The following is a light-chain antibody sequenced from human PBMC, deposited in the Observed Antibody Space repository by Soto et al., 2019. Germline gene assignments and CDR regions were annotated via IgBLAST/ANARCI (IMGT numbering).Light chain of an antibody. J-gene: IGLJ2*01. CDR3: TSYTTSNTLL. V-gene: IGLV2-14*01. CDR1: TSDVGSFNY. Sequence: QSALTQPASVSGSPGQSITVSCTGSTSDVGSFNYVSWYQQHPGKVPKLIIYQVVNRPSGVSDRFSGSKSGNTASLTISGLQTEDEADHYCTSYTTSNTLLFGGGTKVTVL. CDR2: QVV.